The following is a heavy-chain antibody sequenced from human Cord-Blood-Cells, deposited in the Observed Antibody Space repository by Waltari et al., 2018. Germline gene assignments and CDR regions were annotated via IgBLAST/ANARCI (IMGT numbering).Heavy chain of an antibody. CDR2: ISSSSSYI. D-gene: IGHD2-15*01. Sequence: SLRLSCAASGFTFSSYSMNWVRQAPGKGLEWVSSISSSSSYIYYADSVKGRFTISRDNAKNSLYLQMNSLRAEDTAVYYCARGTVVAATPFDYWGQGTLVTVSS. J-gene: IGHJ4*02. V-gene: IGHV3-21*01. CDR1: GFTFSSYS. CDR3: ARGTVVAATPFDY.